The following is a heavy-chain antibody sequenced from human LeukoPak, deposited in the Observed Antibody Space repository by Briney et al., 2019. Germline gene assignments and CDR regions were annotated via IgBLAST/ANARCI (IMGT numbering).Heavy chain of an antibody. CDR1: GGSISSYY. D-gene: IGHD3-3*01. CDR2: IYYSGST. Sequence: PSETLSLTCTVSGGSISSYYWSWIRQPAGKGLEWIGYIYYSGSTNYNPSLKSRVTISVDTSKDQFSLKLSSVTAADTAVYYCARSRYYDFWSGYYTRAYNWFDPWGQGTLVTVSS. J-gene: IGHJ5*02. CDR3: ARSRYYDFWSGYYTRAYNWFDP. V-gene: IGHV4-59*01.